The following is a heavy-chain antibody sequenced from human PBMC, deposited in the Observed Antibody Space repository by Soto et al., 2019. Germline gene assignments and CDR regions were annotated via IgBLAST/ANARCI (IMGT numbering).Heavy chain of an antibody. CDR1: GYPFIKYS. D-gene: IGHD3-16*01. CDR2: INGDNGDT. V-gene: IGHV1-3*01. J-gene: IGHJ3*02. CDR3: AIDNCYANTCFDDAFDI. Sequence: ASVKVSCKASGYPFIKYSIHWVRQAPGQRLEWIGWINGDNGDTKYAQEMQGRVTITRDTSASTAYMDLSSLRSEDTAVYYCAIDNCYANTCFDDAFDIWGQGTVVTVSS.